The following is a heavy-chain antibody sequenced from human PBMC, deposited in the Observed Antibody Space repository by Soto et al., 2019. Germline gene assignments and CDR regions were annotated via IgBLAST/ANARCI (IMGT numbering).Heavy chain of an antibody. D-gene: IGHD3-22*01. CDR2: IIPIFGTA. CDR1: GGTFSRYV. J-gene: IGHJ4*02. V-gene: IGHV1-69*13. CDR3: ARTVSGYYYVRSDPKGRID. Sequence: GASVKVSCKASGGTFSRYVINWVRQAPGEGREGMGGIIPIFGTATYAQKFQGRVTITADESTSTAYMELSSLRSEDTAVYYCARTVSGYYYVRSDPKGRIDWGQGTLVTVSS.